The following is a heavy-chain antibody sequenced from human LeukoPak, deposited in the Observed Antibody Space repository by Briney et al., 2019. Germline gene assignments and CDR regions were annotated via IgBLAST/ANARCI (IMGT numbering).Heavy chain of an antibody. Sequence: PGGSLRLSCAASGFTFSSSWMHWVRQAPGKGLMWVSHINSGASTTTYADSVKGRLTISRDNAKNTLYLQMNSLRAEDTAVYYCASLSTHDYGDPWGQGTLVTVSS. CDR1: GFTFSSSW. CDR3: ASLSTHDYGDP. V-gene: IGHV3-74*01. D-gene: IGHD4-17*01. CDR2: INSGASTT. J-gene: IGHJ4*02.